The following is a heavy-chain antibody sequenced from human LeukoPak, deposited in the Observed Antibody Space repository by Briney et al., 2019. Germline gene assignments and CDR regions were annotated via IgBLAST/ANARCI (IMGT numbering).Heavy chain of an antibody. CDR1: GGSISSSSYY. D-gene: IGHD3-10*01. V-gene: IGHV4-39*01. Sequence: PSETLSLTCTVSGGSISSSSYYWGWIRQPPGKGLEWIGSIYYSGSTYYNPSLKSRVTISVDTSKNQFSLKLSSVAAADTAVYYSTRHFPARGYYYYYMDVWGKGTTVTVSS. CDR2: IYYSGST. CDR3: TRHFPARGYYYYYMDV. J-gene: IGHJ6*03.